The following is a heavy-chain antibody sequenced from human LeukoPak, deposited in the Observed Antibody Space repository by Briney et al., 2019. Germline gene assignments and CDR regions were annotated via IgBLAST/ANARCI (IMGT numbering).Heavy chain of an antibody. Sequence: ASVKVSCKASGYTFTSYGISWVRQAPGQGLEWMGIINPSGGSTSYAQKFQGRVTMTRDTSTSTVYMELSSLRSEDTAVYYCARDLSGYADYWGQGTLVTVSS. D-gene: IGHD2-2*01. CDR2: INPSGGST. J-gene: IGHJ4*02. CDR3: ARDLSGYADY. CDR1: GYTFTSYG. V-gene: IGHV1-46*01.